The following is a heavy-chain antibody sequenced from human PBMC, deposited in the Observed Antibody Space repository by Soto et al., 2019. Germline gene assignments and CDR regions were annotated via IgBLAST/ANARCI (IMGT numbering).Heavy chain of an antibody. D-gene: IGHD5-12*01. J-gene: IGHJ4*02. V-gene: IGHV3-30-3*01. CDR3: ARDPYGGYGHFDY. CDR2: ISYDGSNK. CDR1: GFTFSSYA. Sequence: GGSLRLSCAASGFTFSSYAMYWVRQAPGKGLEWVAVISYDGSNKYYADSVKGRFTISRDNSKSTLYLQMNSLRAEDTAVYYCARDPYGGYGHFDYWGQGTLVTVSS.